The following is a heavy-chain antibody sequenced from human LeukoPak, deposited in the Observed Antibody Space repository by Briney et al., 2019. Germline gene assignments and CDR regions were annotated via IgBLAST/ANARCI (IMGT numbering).Heavy chain of an antibody. CDR2: ISYDGSNK. D-gene: IGHD3-3*01. J-gene: IGHJ6*02. CDR3: AKEVDGVDLYYYYYYGMDV. CDR1: GFTFSSYV. V-gene: IGHV3-30*18. Sequence: PGRSLRLFCAASGFTFSSYVMHWVRQAPGKGLEWVAVISYDGSNKYYADSVKGRFTISRDNSKNTLYLQMNSLRAEDTAVYYCAKEVDGVDLYYYYYYGMDVWGQGTTVTVSS.